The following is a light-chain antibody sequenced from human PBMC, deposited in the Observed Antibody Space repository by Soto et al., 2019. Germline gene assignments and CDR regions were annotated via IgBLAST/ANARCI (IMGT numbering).Light chain of an antibody. CDR3: AAWDDSHYV. J-gene: IGLJ1*01. CDR2: YDD. CDR1: SSNIGNNA. V-gene: IGLV1-36*01. Sequence: QPVLTQPPSVSEAPRQRVTISCSGSSSNIGNNAVNWYQQLPGKAPKLLIYYDDLLPSGVSDRFSGSKSGTSASLAISGLQSEDEADYYCAAWDDSHYVFGTGTKVTVL.